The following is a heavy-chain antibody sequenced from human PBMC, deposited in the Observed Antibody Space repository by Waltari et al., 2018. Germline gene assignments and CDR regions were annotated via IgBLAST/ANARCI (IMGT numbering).Heavy chain of an antibody. V-gene: IGHV3-7*03. CDR1: GFTFSSYW. D-gene: IGHD3-22*01. CDR2: IKQDGSEK. J-gene: IGHJ3*02. Sequence: EVQLVESGGGLVQPGGSLRLSCAASGFTFSSYWMSWVRQAPGKGLEWVANIKQDGSEKYYVDSVKGRFTISRDNAKNSLYLQMNSLRAEDTAVYYCARDSGLSYDSSGYYGRREGAFDIWGQGTTVTVSS. CDR3: ARDSGLSYDSSGYYGRREGAFDI.